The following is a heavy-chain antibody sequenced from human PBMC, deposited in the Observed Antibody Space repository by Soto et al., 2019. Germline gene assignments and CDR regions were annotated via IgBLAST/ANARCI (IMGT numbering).Heavy chain of an antibody. CDR1: GGSFSGYY. CDR2: IYHSGNT. J-gene: IGHJ4*02. Sequence: SETLSLTCAVYGGSFSGYYWSWIRQPPGKGLEWIGYIYHSGNTNYNPSLRSRVTISVDTSKNQFSLKLTSVTAADTAVYYCARHTPAISISDHWGQGTLVTVSS. D-gene: IGHD2-15*01. V-gene: IGHV4-59*08. CDR3: ARHTPAISISDH.